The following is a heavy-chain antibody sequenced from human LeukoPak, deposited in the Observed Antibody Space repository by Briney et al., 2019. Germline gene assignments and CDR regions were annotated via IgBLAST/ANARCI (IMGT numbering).Heavy chain of an antibody. CDR1: GGTFSSYA. D-gene: IGHD1-26*01. J-gene: IGHJ4*02. CDR2: IIPIFGTA. CDR3: ARDPNSGSYYFDY. Sequence: SVKVSCKASGGTFSSYAISWVRQAPGQGLEWMGRIIPIFGTANYAQKFQGRVTITTDESTSTAYMELSSLRSEDTAVYYCARDPNSGSYYFDYWGQGTLVTVS. V-gene: IGHV1-69*05.